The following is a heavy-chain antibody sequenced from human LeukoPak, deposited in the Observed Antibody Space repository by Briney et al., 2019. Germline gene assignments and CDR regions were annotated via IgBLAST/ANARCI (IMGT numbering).Heavy chain of an antibody. CDR1: GFTFTGDA. Sequence: PGGSLRLSCAASGFTFTGDAMAWVRQAPGKGLEWGSVISGSVIGTYYADSVSGRFTLSRDHSKNTLYLQINRLRAEDTAVYYCAREYPYGSSWYYFDYWRQGTLVTVSS. V-gene: IGHV3-23*01. CDR2: ISGSVIGT. J-gene: IGHJ4*02. D-gene: IGHD6-13*01. CDR3: AREYPYGSSWYYFDY.